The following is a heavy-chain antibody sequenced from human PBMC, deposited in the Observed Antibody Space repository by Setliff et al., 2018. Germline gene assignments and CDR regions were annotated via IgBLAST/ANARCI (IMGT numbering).Heavy chain of an antibody. J-gene: IGHJ4*02. CDR1: GYSFSDYV. CDR2: ISGYNGNA. Sequence: ASVKVSCKASGYSFSDYVVNWVRQAPGQGLEWVGWISGYNGNAYYAQKLQGRVTMTTDTSTSTAYMDLRSLRSDDTAVYYCARDADYYDSSENPIVDYWGQGTLVTVSS. D-gene: IGHD3-22*01. CDR3: ARDADYYDSSENPIVDY. V-gene: IGHV1-18*01.